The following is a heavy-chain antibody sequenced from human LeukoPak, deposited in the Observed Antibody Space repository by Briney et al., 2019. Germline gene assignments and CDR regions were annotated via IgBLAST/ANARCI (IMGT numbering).Heavy chain of an antibody. J-gene: IGHJ4*02. CDR1: GFTYNNAW. V-gene: IGHV3-15*01. Sequence: GGALRLSCVASGFTYNNAWMSWVRQAPGKGLEGVGRIKSKSDGGTTDYAAPVKGRFTISRDESKNTLYLQMNSLKAEDTAVYYCTTGDWSGYPYWGQGTLVTVSS. D-gene: IGHD3-3*01. CDR3: TTGDWSGYPY. CDR2: IKSKSDGGTT.